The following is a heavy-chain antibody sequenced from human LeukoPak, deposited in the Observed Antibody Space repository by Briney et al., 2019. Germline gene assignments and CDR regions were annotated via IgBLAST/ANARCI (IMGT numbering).Heavy chain of an antibody. Sequence: SLRLSCAASQFTFDDYAMHWVRQAPGKGLEWVSSINWNSVTIGYADSVKGRFTISRDNAKNSLYLQMNSLRAEDTALYYCAASARLYYFDYWGQGTLVTVSS. CDR3: AASARLYYFDY. D-gene: IGHD6-25*01. V-gene: IGHV3-9*01. J-gene: IGHJ4*02. CDR1: QFTFDDYA. CDR2: INWNSVTI.